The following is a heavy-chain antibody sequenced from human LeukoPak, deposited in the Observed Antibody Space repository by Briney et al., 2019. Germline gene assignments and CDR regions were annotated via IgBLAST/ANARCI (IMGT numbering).Heavy chain of an antibody. CDR2: INPSGGST. J-gene: IGHJ6*03. D-gene: IGHD2-2*01. CDR1: RYTFTSYY. V-gene: IGHV1-46*03. Sequence: ASVKVSCNASRYTFTSYYMHWVRQAPGQGLEWMGIINPSGGSTIYAQKFQGRVTMTRDTSTSTVYMKLSSLRSEDTAVYYCAREGQGEGYQLLESSSRQKSSFYIDVWGKGTTVTVSS. CDR3: AREGQGEGYQLLESSSRQKSSFYIDV.